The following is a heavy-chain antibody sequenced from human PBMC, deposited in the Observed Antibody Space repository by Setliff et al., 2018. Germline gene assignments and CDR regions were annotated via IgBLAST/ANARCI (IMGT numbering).Heavy chain of an antibody. CDR2: ISAYSGET. V-gene: IGHV1-18*01. CDR1: GYTFNNYG. J-gene: IGHJ4*02. Sequence: ASVKVSCKASGYTFNNYGVIWVRQAPGQGPEWMGWISAYSGETNYAQIFQGRVTMTTDTPTSTAYMELRSLTSDDTAVYYCARGQTLRHFDWPTAFDYWGRGTLVTVSS. D-gene: IGHD3-9*01. CDR3: ARGQTLRHFDWPTAFDY.